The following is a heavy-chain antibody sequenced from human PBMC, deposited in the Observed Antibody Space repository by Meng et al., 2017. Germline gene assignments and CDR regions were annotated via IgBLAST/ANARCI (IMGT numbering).Heavy chain of an antibody. CDR2: AYYRSKWYH. V-gene: IGHV6-1*01. Sequence: QRQRLQSRPGLWKPAHTLSLICAISGDSVSGNSAAWNWIRQSPSRGLEWLGRAYYRSKWYHDYAESVKSRISIDPDTSKNQFSLQLRSVTPEDSAVYYCARGSYSFDSWGQRTLVTVSS. CDR1: GDSVSGNSAA. D-gene: IGHD1-26*01. J-gene: IGHJ4*02. CDR3: ARGSYSFDS.